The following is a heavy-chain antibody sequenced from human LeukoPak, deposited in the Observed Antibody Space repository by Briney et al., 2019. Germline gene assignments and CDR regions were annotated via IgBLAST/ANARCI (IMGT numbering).Heavy chain of an antibody. J-gene: IGHJ4*02. CDR2: ISSSSSYI. CDR1: GFTFSSYS. CDR3: ARGSGWYSTNDY. V-gene: IGHV3-21*01. D-gene: IGHD6-19*01. Sequence: GGSLRLSCAASGFTFSSYSMNWVRQAPGKGLEWVSSISSSSSYIYYADSVKGRFTISRDNAKNSLYLQMNSLRAEDTAVYYCARGSGWYSTNDYWGQGTLVTVSS.